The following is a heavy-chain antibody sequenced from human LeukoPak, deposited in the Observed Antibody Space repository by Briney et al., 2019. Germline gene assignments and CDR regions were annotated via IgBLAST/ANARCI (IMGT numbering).Heavy chain of an antibody. CDR1: GFTFSSDW. Sequence: PGGSLRLCCAVSGFTFSSDWMTRVRQAPGKGLEWVANIKEDGSESYYVDSVKGRFTISRDNTKNSLYLQMNSLRAEDTAVYYCARFPRDPWRFDYWGQGTLVTVSS. J-gene: IGHJ4*02. D-gene: IGHD5-12*01. V-gene: IGHV3-7*03. CDR3: ARFPRDPWRFDY. CDR2: IKEDGSES.